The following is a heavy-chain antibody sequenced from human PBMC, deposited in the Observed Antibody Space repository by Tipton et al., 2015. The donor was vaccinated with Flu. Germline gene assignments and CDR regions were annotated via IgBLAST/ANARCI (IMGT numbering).Heavy chain of an antibody. CDR2: VNHSGST. V-gene: IGHV4-34*01. Sequence: GLVKPSETLSLTCVVYGGSFSGDYCSWIRQPPGKGLEWIGEVNHSGSTNYNPSLKSRVTISVDTSKNQFSLKLRYVTAADTAVYYCARIIRITMIRGMRDPYYFDYWGQGMLVTVSS. J-gene: IGHJ4*02. CDR1: GGSFSGDY. D-gene: IGHD3-10*01. CDR3: ARIIRITMIRGMRDPYYFDY.